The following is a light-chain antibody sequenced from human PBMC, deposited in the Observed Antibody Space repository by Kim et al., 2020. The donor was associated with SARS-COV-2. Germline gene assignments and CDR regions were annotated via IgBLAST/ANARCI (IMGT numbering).Light chain of an antibody. J-gene: IGLJ2*01. Sequence: SVSISCTGTSGDVGGYGYFSWSQQHPDKAPDLMIYDLTKRPSGVCSRLSGSRSGDTASLTISGLQADDEAYYHCSSYTDSTTPHVLFGGGTQLTVL. CDR2: DLT. CDR1: SGDVGGYGY. CDR3: SSYTDSTTPHVL. V-gene: IGLV2-14*03.